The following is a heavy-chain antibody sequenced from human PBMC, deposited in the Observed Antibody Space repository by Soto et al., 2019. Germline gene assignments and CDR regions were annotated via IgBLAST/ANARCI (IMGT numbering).Heavy chain of an antibody. CDR1: GGCISSSSYY. Sequence: EPLSLTWTVAGGCISSSSYYWGWIRQPPGKGLEWIGSIYYSGSTYYNPSLKSRVTISVDTSKNQFSLKLSYVTAADTAVYYCARDHLHSSGFNWFDPWGQGTLVTASS. CDR3: ARDHLHSSGFNWFDP. CDR2: IYYSGST. J-gene: IGHJ5*02. V-gene: IGHV4-39*07. D-gene: IGHD3-22*01.